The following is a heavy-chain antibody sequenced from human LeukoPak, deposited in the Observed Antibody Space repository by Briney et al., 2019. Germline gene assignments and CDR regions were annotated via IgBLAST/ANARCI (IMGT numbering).Heavy chain of an antibody. Sequence: NPSETLSLTCAVYGGSFSGYYWSWIRQPPGKGLEWIGEINHSGSTNYNPSLKGRVTISVDTSKNQFSLKLSSVTAADTAVYYCARSRIAAAGTGYVWGQGTTVTVSS. CDR2: INHSGST. D-gene: IGHD6-13*01. V-gene: IGHV4-34*01. CDR3: ARSRIAAAGTGYV. J-gene: IGHJ6*02. CDR1: GGSFSGYY.